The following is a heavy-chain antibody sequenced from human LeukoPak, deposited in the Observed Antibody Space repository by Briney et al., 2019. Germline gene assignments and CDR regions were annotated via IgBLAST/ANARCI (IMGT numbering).Heavy chain of an antibody. D-gene: IGHD6-19*01. Sequence: SETLSLTCTVSGGSISGYYWSWIRQPPGKGPEWIGYIYYSGSTNYNPSLKSRVTISVDPSKNQFSLKMNSVTAADTAVYYCARLASSGWSHCDYWGQGTLVTVSS. CDR2: IYYSGST. CDR1: GGSISGYY. J-gene: IGHJ4*02. CDR3: ARLASSGWSHCDY. V-gene: IGHV4-59*08.